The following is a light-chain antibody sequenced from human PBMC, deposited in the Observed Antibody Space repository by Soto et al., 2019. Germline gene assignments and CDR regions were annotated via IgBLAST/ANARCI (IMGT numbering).Light chain of an antibody. V-gene: IGKV3-20*01. J-gene: IGKJ1*01. CDR2: GAS. Sequence: EIVLTQSTDTLSLSPGERATLSCRASQSISSTYLAWYQQKPGQAPRLLIYGASGRATGIPDRFSGSGSGTDFTLPISRLEPEDFAVYYCQQYGISLWTFGQGTKVEIK. CDR3: QQYGISLWT. CDR1: QSISSTY.